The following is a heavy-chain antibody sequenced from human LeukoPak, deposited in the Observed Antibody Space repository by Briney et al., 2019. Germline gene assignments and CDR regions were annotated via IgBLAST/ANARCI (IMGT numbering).Heavy chain of an antibody. CDR1: GFTFSSYW. D-gene: IGHD6-19*01. CDR3: AISLDLAVAGNDY. Sequence: GGSLRLSCAASGFTFSSYWMHWVRQAPGKGLAWVSRINSDGSSTSYADSVKGRFTISRDNAKNTLYLQMNSLRAEDTAVYYCAISLDLAVAGNDYWGQGTQVTVSS. J-gene: IGHJ4*02. V-gene: IGHV3-74*01. CDR2: INSDGSST.